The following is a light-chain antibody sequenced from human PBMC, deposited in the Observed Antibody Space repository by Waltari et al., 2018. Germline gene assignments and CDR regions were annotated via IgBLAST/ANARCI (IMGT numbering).Light chain of an antibody. J-gene: IGLJ2*01. CDR3: QTWGTGPVV. V-gene: IGLV4-69*01. CDR1: SGHRSYA. CDR2: LNSDGSH. Sequence: QLVLTQSPSASASLGASVKLTCTLSSGHRSYALAWHQQQPEKGPRYLMKLNSDGSHSKGDGIPDRFSGSSSGAERYLTISSLQSEDEADYYCQTWGTGPVVFGGGTKLTVL.